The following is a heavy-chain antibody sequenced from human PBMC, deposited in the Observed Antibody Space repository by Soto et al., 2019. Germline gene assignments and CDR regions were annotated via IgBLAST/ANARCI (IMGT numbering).Heavy chain of an antibody. CDR1: GYTFTSYD. CDR2: MNPNSGNT. J-gene: IGHJ5*02. CDR3: ARDRGYCTNGVCYVSSWFDP. D-gene: IGHD2-8*01. Sequence: KPLRASVKVSCKASGYTFTSYDINWVRQATGQGLEWMGWMNPNSGNTGYAQKFQGRVTMTRNTSISTAYMELSSLRSEDTAVYYCARDRGYCTNGVCYVSSWFDPWGQGTLVTVSS. V-gene: IGHV1-8*01.